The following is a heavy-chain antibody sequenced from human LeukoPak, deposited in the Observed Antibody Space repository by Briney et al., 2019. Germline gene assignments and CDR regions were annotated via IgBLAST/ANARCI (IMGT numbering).Heavy chain of an antibody. CDR1: GGSISSYY. D-gene: IGHD3-22*01. Sequence: SETLSLTCTVSGGSISSYYWSWIRQPPGKGLEWIGYIYYSGGTNYNPSLKSRVTISVDTSKNQLSLKLSSVTAADTAVYYCARSRPYYDSSGYPDYWGQGTLVTVSS. J-gene: IGHJ4*02. CDR3: ARSRPYYDSSGYPDY. CDR2: IYYSGGT. V-gene: IGHV4-59*01.